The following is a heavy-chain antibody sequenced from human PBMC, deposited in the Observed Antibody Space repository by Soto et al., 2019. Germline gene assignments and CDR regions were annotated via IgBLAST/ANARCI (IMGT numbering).Heavy chain of an antibody. V-gene: IGHV4-59*11. CDR3: ARDLRSSGYYPYFDY. D-gene: IGHD3-22*01. Sequence: PSETLSLTCTVSAGSMRSHYWSWIRQPPGRGLEWIGYIYNSGTTSYNPSLESRVTISIDTSNDQFSLRLNSLTAADTAVYYCARDLRSSGYYPYFDYWGQGTRVTVSS. CDR2: IYNSGTT. CDR1: AGSMRSHY. J-gene: IGHJ4*02.